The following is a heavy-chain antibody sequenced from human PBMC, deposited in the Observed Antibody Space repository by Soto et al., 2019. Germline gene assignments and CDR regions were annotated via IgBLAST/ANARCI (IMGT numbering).Heavy chain of an antibody. CDR2: IYHSGST. CDR3: ARSLGFDANYYYDSSGYYPHYFDY. V-gene: IGHV4-4*02. D-gene: IGHD3-22*01. CDR1: GGSISSSNW. J-gene: IGHJ4*02. Sequence: SETLSLTCAVSGGSISSSNWWSWVRQPPGKGLEWIGEIYHSGSTTYNPSLKSRVTISVDKSKNQFSLKLSSVTAADTAVYYCARSLGFDANYYYDSSGYYPHYFDYWGQGTLVTVSS.